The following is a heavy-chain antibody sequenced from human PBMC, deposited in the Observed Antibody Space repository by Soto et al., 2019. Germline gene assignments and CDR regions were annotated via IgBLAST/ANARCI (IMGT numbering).Heavy chain of an antibody. CDR2: IYYSGNT. Sequence: QVQLQESGPGLVKPSETLSLTCTVSGDSISSYYWSWIRQPPGKGLEWIGYIYYSGNTNYNPALTSRLTISVDTSKNQFSLKLSSVTAADTAVYYCARHGYYCRSGSPIDYWGQGTLVTVSS. CDR1: GDSISSYY. CDR3: ARHGYYCRSGSPIDY. D-gene: IGHD3-10*01. J-gene: IGHJ4*02. V-gene: IGHV4-59*08.